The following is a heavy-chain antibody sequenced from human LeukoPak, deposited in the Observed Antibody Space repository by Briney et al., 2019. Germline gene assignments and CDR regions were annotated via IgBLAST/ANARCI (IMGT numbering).Heavy chain of an antibody. Sequence: PGGSLRLSCAASGFTFSSYWMNWVRQAPGKGLEWVANIKQSGSEKNYVDSVKGRFTISRDNAKNSVYLQMNSLRAEDTALYYCARESRSAFDYWGQGIMVTVSP. CDR2: IKQSGSEK. D-gene: IGHD2-15*01. J-gene: IGHJ4*02. V-gene: IGHV3-7*01. CDR1: GFTFSSYW. CDR3: ARESRSAFDY.